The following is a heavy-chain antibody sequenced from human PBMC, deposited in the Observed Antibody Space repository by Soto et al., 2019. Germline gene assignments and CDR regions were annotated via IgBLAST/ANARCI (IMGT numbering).Heavy chain of an antibody. V-gene: IGHV1-24*01. CDR2: FDPEDGET. CDR1: GYTLTELS. Sequence: ASVKVSCKVSGYTLTELSMHWVRQAPGKGLEWMGGFDPEDGETIYAQKFQGRVTMTEDTSTDTAYMELSSLRSEDTAVYYCATGRGGLVNFDPWGQGTLVTVSS. J-gene: IGHJ5*02. CDR3: ATGRGGLVNFDP. D-gene: IGHD3-16*01.